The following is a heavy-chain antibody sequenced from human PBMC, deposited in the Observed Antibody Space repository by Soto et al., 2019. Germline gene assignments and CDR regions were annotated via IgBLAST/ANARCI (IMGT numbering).Heavy chain of an antibody. CDR3: ARGADSSGSVDY. D-gene: IGHD3-22*01. CDR1: GGSISSGGYS. Sequence: PSETVSVTCAVSGGSISSGGYSWSWIRQPPGKGLEWIGYIYHSGSTYHNPSLKSRVTISVDRSKNQFSLKLSSVTAADTAVYYCARGADSSGSVDYWGQGTLVTVAS. CDR2: IYHSGST. J-gene: IGHJ4*02. V-gene: IGHV4-30-2*01.